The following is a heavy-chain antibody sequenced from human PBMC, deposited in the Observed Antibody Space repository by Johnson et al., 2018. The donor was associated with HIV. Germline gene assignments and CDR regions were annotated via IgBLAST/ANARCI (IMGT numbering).Heavy chain of an antibody. V-gene: IGHV3-74*01. J-gene: IGHJ3*02. Sequence: VQLVESGGGLVQPGGSLRLSCAASGFTFSSYWMHWVRQAPGKGLVWVSRISSDGVTTTYADSVKGRFTISRDNAKNTLYLQMNSLKTEDTAVYYCAKDLSGSYYFGGNAFDIWGQGTMVTVSS. D-gene: IGHD1-26*01. CDR2: ISSDGVTT. CDR3: AKDLSGSYYFGGNAFDI. CDR1: GFTFSSYW.